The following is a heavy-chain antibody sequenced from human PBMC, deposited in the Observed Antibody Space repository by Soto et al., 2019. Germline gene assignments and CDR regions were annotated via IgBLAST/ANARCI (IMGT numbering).Heavy chain of an antibody. D-gene: IGHD4-17*01. CDR3: AREEVATVTTGAIDY. V-gene: IGHV1-18*01. CDR2: IIAYNGNT. J-gene: IGHJ4*02. CDR1: GYNFTNYG. Sequence: GASVKVSCKASGYNFTNYGISWVRQAPGQGLEWMGWIIAYNGNTNYAQKLQGRVTMTTDTSTSTAYMELRSLRSDDTAVYYCAREEVATVTTGAIDYWGQGTLVTVSS.